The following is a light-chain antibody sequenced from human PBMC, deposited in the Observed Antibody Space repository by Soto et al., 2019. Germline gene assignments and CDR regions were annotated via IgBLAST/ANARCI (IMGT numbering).Light chain of an antibody. CDR2: RNS. Sequence: QSVLTQPPSASWTPGQRVTISCSGSSSNIGSNYVYWYQQLPGTAPKLLIYRNSQRPSGVPDRFSGSKSGTSASLAISGLRAEDEADYYCAAWDDSLSGVVFGGGTKVTVL. V-gene: IGLV1-47*01. CDR3: AAWDDSLSGVV. CDR1: SSNIGSNY. J-gene: IGLJ2*01.